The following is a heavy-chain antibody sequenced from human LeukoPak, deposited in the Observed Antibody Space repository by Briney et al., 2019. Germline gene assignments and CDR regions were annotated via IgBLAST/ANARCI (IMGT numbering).Heavy chain of an antibody. CDR3: VKSADDSYGPTFDY. V-gene: IGHV3-64D*06. D-gene: IGHD5-18*01. CDR1: GFTFSSYA. CDR2: ISSNGGST. J-gene: IGHJ4*02. Sequence: PGGSLRLSCSASGFTFSSYAMHWVRQTRGKGLEYVSAISSNGGSTYYADSVKGRFTISRDKSKNTLYLQMSSLRAEDTAVYYCVKSADDSYGPTFDYWGQGTLVTVSS.